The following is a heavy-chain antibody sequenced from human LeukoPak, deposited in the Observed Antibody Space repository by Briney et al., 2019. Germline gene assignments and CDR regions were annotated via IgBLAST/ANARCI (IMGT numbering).Heavy chain of an antibody. CDR3: ARYASSGYYRYYFDY. V-gene: IGHV4-39*01. J-gene: IGHJ4*02. Sequence: SETLSLTCTVPGGSISSSSYSWGWIRQPPGKGLEWIGTIYYSGSTYYNPSLKSRVTISEDTSKNQFSLNLSSVTAADTAVYYCARYASSGYYRYYFDYWGQGTLVTVSS. CDR1: GGSISSSSYS. CDR2: IYYSGST. D-gene: IGHD3-22*01.